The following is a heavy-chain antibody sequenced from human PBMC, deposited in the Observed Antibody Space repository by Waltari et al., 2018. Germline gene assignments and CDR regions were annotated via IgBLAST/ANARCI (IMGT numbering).Heavy chain of an antibody. CDR1: GGTFSSYA. J-gene: IGHJ5*02. CDR3: ARERYCSGGSCYEANWFDP. CDR2: IIPIFGTA. D-gene: IGHD2-15*01. V-gene: IGHV1-69*01. Sequence: QVQLVQSGAEVKKPGSSVKVSCKASGGTFSSYAISWVRQAPGQGLEWMGGIIPIFGTANYAQKCQGRVTITADESTSTAYMELSSLRSEDTAVYYCARERYCSGGSCYEANWFDPWGQGTLVTVSS.